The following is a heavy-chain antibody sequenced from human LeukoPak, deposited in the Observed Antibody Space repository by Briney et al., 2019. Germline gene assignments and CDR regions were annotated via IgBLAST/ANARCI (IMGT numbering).Heavy chain of an antibody. CDR3: IQQSRSIAVAGGPFDY. CDR2: IKSKTDGGTT. V-gene: IGHV3-15*01. D-gene: IGHD6-19*01. CDR1: GFPSSNAW. Sequence: PGGPLRLSCAASGFPSSNAWMSWVRPAPRKGREWGGRIKSKTDGGTTDYAAPVKGRFTISRDDSKNTLYLQMNSLKTEDTAVYYCIQQSRSIAVAGGPFDYWGQGTLVTVSS. J-gene: IGHJ4*02.